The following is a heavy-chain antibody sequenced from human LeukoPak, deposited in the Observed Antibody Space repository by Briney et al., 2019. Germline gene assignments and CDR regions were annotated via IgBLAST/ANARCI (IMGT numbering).Heavy chain of an antibody. CDR2: IKQDGSEK. J-gene: IGHJ4*02. V-gene: IGHV3-7*03. CDR3: ARGVRVPYYDSGRRLGFDY. D-gene: IGHD3-22*01. CDR1: GFTFSSYW. Sequence: GGSLRLSCAASGFTFSSYWMNWVRQAPGKGLEWVANIKQDGSEKYYVDSVKGRFTISRDNAKNSLYLQMNSLRAEDTAVYYCARGVRVPYYDSGRRLGFDYWGQGTLVTVSS.